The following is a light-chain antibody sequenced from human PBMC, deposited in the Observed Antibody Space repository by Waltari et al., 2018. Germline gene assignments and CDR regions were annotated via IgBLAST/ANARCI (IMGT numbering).Light chain of an antibody. V-gene: IGKV1-5*03. Sequence: DIQMTQSPSTLSASVGDRVNITCRASQYIGGRLAWYQQKPGKAPKLLGYKASSLESGVPSRFSGSGSGTEYTLSISSLEPDDFATYHCQQYQSHWTFGQGTKVEVQ. CDR3: QQYQSHWT. CDR1: QYIGGR. J-gene: IGKJ1*01. CDR2: KAS.